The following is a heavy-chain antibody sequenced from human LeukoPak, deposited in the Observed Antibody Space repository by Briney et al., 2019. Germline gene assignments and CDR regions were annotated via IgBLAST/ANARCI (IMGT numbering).Heavy chain of an antibody. D-gene: IGHD3-3*01. V-gene: IGHV3-49*04. CDR1: GFTFGEYA. Sequence: GGSLRLSCTTSGFTFGEYALSWVCQAPGKGLEWVGFIRTKGYGGTAEYAASVKGRFIISRDDSKNIASLQMNSLKTEDTGVYYCTIWSGYHRYWGQGTLVTVSS. J-gene: IGHJ4*02. CDR2: IRTKGYGGTA. CDR3: TIWSGYHRY.